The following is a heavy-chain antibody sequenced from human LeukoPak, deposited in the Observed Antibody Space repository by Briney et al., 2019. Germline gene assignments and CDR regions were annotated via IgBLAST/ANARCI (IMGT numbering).Heavy chain of an antibody. J-gene: IGHJ6*03. CDR2: IYYSGST. V-gene: IGHV4-61*05. CDR3: ARGDYYYMDV. Sequence: SETLSLTCTVSGGSISSSSYYWGWIRQPPGKGLEWIGYIYYSGSTNYNPSLKSRVTMSVDRSNNQSSLKMSSVTAADTAVYYCARGDYYYMDVWGKGTTVTVSS. CDR1: GGSISSSSYY.